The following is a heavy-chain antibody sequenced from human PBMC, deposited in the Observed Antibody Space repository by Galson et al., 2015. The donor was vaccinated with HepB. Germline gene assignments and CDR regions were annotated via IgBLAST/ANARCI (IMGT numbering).Heavy chain of an antibody. CDR3: ARDPAAGTYYYYYYMDV. CDR2: INPNRGGT. Sequence: SVKVSCKASGYTFTGYYMHWVRQAPGQGLEWMGRINPNRGGTNYAQKFQGRVTMTRDTSISTAYMELSRLRSDDTAVYYCARDPAAGTYYYYYYMDVWGKGTTVTVSS. J-gene: IGHJ6*03. D-gene: IGHD6-13*01. CDR1: GYTFTGYY. V-gene: IGHV1-2*06.